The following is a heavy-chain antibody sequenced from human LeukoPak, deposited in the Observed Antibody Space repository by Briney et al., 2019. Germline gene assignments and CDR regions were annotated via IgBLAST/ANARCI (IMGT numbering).Heavy chain of an antibody. D-gene: IGHD6-19*01. CDR1: GGSISSSSYY. J-gene: IGHJ5*02. CDR3: ARALGRWLVRRWFDP. CDR2: IYYSGST. V-gene: IGHV4-39*07. Sequence: SETLSLTCTVSGGSISSSSYYWGWIRQPPGKGLEWIGSIYYSGSTNYNPSLKSRVTISVDTSKNQFSLKLSSVTAADTAVYYCARALGRWLVRRWFDPWGQGTLVTVSS.